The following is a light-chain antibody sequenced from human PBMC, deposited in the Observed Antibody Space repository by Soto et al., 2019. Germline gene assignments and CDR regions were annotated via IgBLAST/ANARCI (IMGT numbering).Light chain of an antibody. CDR1: QSVSNY. J-gene: IGKJ4*01. CDR3: QHRSNWPLT. V-gene: IGKV3-11*01. CDR2: DAS. Sequence: EIVLTQSPATLSFSTGERATLYCRASQSVSNYLAWYQQKPGQAPRLLIYDASNRATGIPARFSGSGSGTDFTLTISSLEPEDFAVYYCQHRSNWPLTFGGGTKVEIK.